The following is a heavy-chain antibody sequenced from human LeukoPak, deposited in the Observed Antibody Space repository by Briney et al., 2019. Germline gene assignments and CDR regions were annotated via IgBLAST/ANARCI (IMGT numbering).Heavy chain of an antibody. CDR2: ISAYNGNT. J-gene: IGHJ3*02. V-gene: IGHV1-18*01. CDR1: GYTFTSYG. CDR3: ARDKCSSTSCYTAFDI. D-gene: IGHD2-2*02. Sequence: ASVKVSCKASGYTFTSYGISWVRQAPGQGLEWMGWISAYNGNTNYAQKLQGRVTMTTDTSTSTAYMELSSLRSEDTAVYYCARDKCSSTSCYTAFDIWGQGTMVTVSS.